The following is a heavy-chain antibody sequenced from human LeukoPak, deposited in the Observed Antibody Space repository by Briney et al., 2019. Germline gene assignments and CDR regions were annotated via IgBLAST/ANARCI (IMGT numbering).Heavy chain of an antibody. D-gene: IGHD4-23*01. Sequence: PSETLSLTCAVSGGSISSGGYSWSWIRQPPGKGLEWIGYIYYSGSTYYNPSLKSRVTISVDTSKNQFSLKLSSVTAADTAVYYCARDRHDYGGNSGYFDYWGQGTLVTVSS. V-gene: IGHV4-30-4*07. CDR2: IYYSGST. CDR3: ARDRHDYGGNSGYFDY. J-gene: IGHJ4*02. CDR1: GGSISSGGYS.